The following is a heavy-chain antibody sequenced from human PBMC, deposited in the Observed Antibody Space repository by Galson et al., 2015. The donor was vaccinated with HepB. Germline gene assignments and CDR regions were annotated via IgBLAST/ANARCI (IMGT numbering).Heavy chain of an antibody. CDR1: GFTFSSYA. Sequence: SLRLSCAASGFTFSSYAMHWVRQAPGKGLEWVAVISYDGSNKYYADSVKGRFTISRDNSKNTLYLPMNSLRAEDTAVYYCAREKLSGYCSSTSCPVGYYYGMDVWGQGTTVTVSS. CDR2: ISYDGSNK. J-gene: IGHJ6*02. CDR3: AREKLSGYCSSTSCPVGYYYGMDV. D-gene: IGHD2-2*01. V-gene: IGHV3-30*04.